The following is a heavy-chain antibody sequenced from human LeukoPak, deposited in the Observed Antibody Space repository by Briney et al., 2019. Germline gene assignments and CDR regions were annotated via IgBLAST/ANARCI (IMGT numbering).Heavy chain of an antibody. J-gene: IGHJ3*02. CDR2: IIPILGIA. D-gene: IGHD6-13*01. CDR3: ARDGYDDAFDI. Sequence: SVTVSCKASGGTFSSYAISWVRQAPGQGLEWMGRIIPILGIANYAQKFQGRVTITADKSTSTAYMELSSLRSEDTAVYYCARDGYDDAFDIWGQGTMVTVSS. CDR1: GGTFSSYA. V-gene: IGHV1-69*04.